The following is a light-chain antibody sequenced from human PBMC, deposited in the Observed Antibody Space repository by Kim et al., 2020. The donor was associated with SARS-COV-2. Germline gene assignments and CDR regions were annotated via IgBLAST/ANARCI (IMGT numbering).Light chain of an antibody. Sequence: EIVMTQSPATLSVSPGERATLSCRASQSVSSNLAWYQQKPGQAPRLLIYGASTRATGIPARFSGSGSGTEFTLTISSLQSEDFAVYYCQQYNNWPRTFGQVTKVGIK. CDR1: QSVSSN. J-gene: IGKJ1*01. CDR2: GAS. CDR3: QQYNNWPRT. V-gene: IGKV3-15*01.